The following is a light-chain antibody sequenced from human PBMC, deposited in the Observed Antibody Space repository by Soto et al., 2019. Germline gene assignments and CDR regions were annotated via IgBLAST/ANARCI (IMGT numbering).Light chain of an antibody. V-gene: IGLV2-14*01. J-gene: IGLJ1*01. CDR2: DVS. CDR3: SSYTTSSTYV. Sequence: QSVLTQPASVSGSPGQSITISCTGTISDVGGYDYVSWYQQHPGKAPNLMIYDVSNRPSGVSNRFSGSKSGNTASLTISGLQADDEADYYCSSYTTSSTYVFGTGTKVTVL. CDR1: ISDVGGYDY.